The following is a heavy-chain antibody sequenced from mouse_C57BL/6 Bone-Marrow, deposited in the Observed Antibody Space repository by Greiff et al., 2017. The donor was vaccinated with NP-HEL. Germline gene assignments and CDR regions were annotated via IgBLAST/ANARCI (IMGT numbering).Heavy chain of an antibody. J-gene: IGHJ3*01. D-gene: IGHD1-1*01. CDR1: GFNIKDDY. Sequence: VQLQQSGAELVRPGASVKLSCTASGFNIKDDYMHWVKQRPEQGLEWIGWIDPENGDTEYASKFQGKATITADTSSNTANLQLSSLTSEDTAVYYCTFYYYGPWFAYWGQGTLVTVSA. CDR2: IDPENGDT. CDR3: TFYYYGPWFAY. V-gene: IGHV14-4*01.